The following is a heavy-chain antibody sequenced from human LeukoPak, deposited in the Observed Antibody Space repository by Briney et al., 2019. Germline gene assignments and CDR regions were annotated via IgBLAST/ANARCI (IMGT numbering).Heavy chain of an antibody. Sequence: GASVKVSCKASGYTFTGYYMHWVRQAPGQGLEWMGWINPNSGGTNYAQKFQGRVTMTRDTSISTAYMELSRLRSDDTAVYYCARDRLQLGYYYYYYMDVWGKGTTVTVSS. CDR1: GYTFTGYY. D-gene: IGHD4-11*01. CDR3: ARDRLQLGYYYYYYMDV. CDR2: INPNSGGT. J-gene: IGHJ6*03. V-gene: IGHV1-2*02.